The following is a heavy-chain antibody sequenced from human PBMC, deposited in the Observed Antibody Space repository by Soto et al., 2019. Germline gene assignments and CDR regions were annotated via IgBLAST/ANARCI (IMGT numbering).Heavy chain of an antibody. D-gene: IGHD1-1*01. Sequence: PSETLSLTCAVSGDSISSYYCMWIRQPPGKGLEWIGYIYYGGSTNYNPSLKSRVTISVDTSKNQFSLKLSSVTAADTAVYYCARRYGYSFDYWGQGTLVTVSS. CDR2: IYYGGST. CDR1: GDSISSYY. J-gene: IGHJ4*02. V-gene: IGHV4-59*08. CDR3: ARRYGYSFDY.